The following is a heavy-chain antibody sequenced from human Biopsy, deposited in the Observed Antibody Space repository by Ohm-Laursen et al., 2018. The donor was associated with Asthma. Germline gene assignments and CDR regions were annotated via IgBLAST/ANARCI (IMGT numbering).Heavy chain of an antibody. CDR1: GFSFSDYY. CDR3: AGGYSTSWYFGY. V-gene: IGHV3-11*01. Sequence: GSLRLSCAASGFSFSDYYMMWIRQAPGKGLEWVAYISSRGSNLYYADSVKGRFTISRDNPKKSVYLQLDSLRVEDTAVYYCAGGYSTSWYFGYWGQGTVVTVSS. J-gene: IGHJ4*02. D-gene: IGHD6-13*01. CDR2: ISSRGSNL.